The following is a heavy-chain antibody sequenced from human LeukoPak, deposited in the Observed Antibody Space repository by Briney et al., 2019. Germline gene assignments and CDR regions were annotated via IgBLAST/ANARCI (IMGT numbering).Heavy chain of an antibody. Sequence: ASVKVSCKASGGTFSSYAISWVRQAPGQGLEWMGGIIPIFGTANYAQKFQGRVTITADESTSTAYMELSSLRSEDTAVYYCARHDCDYVRGFDPRGQGTLVTVAS. CDR3: ARHDCDYVRGFDP. D-gene: IGHD4-17*01. V-gene: IGHV1-69*13. CDR1: GGTFSSYA. CDR2: IIPIFGTA. J-gene: IGHJ5*02.